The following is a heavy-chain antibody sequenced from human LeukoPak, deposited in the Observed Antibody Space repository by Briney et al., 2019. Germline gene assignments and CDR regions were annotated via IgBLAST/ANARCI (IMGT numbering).Heavy chain of an antibody. CDR2: IYHSGST. J-gene: IGHJ6*03. D-gene: IGHD6-25*01. CDR1: DYSITRGYY. Sequence: SETLSLTCTVSDYSITRGYYWGWIRQPPGKALEWIGSIYHSGSTYYNPSLKSRDTISVDTSKNQFSLRLSSVTAADTAIYYCEREFRGFITAADRYHSYIDVWGKGTTVTVSS. V-gene: IGHV4-38-2*02. CDR3: EREFRGFITAADRYHSYIDV.